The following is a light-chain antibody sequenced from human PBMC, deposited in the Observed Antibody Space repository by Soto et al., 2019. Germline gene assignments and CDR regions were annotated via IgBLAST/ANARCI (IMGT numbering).Light chain of an antibody. CDR2: EVS. CDR1: SSDVGGYNY. J-gene: IGLJ2*01. CDR3: SSFAGNNNVV. V-gene: IGLV2-8*01. Sequence: QSALTQPPSASGSPGQSVTISCTGTSSDVGGYNYVSWYQQHPGKAPKRMISEVSKRPSGVPDRFSGSKSGNTASLTVSGLQAEDEADYYCSSFAGNNNVVFGGGTKVTVL.